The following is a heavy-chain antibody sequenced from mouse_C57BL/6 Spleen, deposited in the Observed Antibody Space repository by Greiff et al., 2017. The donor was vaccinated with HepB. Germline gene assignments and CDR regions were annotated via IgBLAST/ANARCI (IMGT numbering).Heavy chain of an antibody. CDR3: ARSVERGGYFDV. Sequence: DVQLVESGGGLVQPGGSLSLSCAASGFTFTDYYMSWVRQPPGKALEWLGFIRNKANGYTTEYSASVKGRFTISRDNSQSILYLQMNALRAEDSATYYCARSVERGGYFDVWGTGTTVTVSS. CDR2: IRNKANGYTT. V-gene: IGHV7-3*01. CDR1: GFTFTDYY. J-gene: IGHJ1*03.